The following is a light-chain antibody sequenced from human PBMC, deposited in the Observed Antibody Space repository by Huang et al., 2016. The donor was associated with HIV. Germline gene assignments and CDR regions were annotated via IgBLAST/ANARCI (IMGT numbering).Light chain of an antibody. V-gene: IGKV3-15*01. CDR3: QQYDNWPPFT. Sequence: EIVMTQSPGTLSVSPGERATLSCRASQSDRSHFAGYPQNPGQAPRLLIYDASTRATGVPARFSGIGSGTQFTLSISSLQSEDFAVYYCQQYDNWPPFTFGPGTKVDIK. CDR1: QSDRSH. J-gene: IGKJ3*01. CDR2: DAS.